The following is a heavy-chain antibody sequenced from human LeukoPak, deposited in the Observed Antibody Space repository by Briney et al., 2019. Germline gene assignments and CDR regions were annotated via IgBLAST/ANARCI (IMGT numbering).Heavy chain of an antibody. CDR2: VIGSGKST. D-gene: IGHD3-22*01. J-gene: IGHJ4*02. Sequence: GGSLRLSCAASGFTFNSYTMSWVRQAPGKGLEWVSGVIGSGKSTFYADSVKGRFTVSRGNSRNTLYLQMSSLRVEDTAVYYCTRPHVDGGYYYHQYWGQGTLVTVSS. CDR3: TRPHVDGGYYYHQY. V-gene: IGHV3-23*01. CDR1: GFTFNSYT.